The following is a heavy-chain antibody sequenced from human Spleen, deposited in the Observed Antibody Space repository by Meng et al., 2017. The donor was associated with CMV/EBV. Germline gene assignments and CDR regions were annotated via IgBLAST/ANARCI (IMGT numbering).Heavy chain of an antibody. CDR2: IYYSGST. Sequence: ESLKISCAASGFTVSGNYMSWVRRGPGKGLEWIGSIYYSGSTYYNPSLKSRVTISVDTSKNQFSLKLSSVTAADTAVYYCAKSSNGSGTYFPHYYYYYGMDVWGQGTTVTVSS. CDR1: GFTVSGNY. V-gene: IGHV4-38-2*01. D-gene: IGHD1-26*01. CDR3: AKSSNGSGTYFPHYYYYYGMDV. J-gene: IGHJ6*02.